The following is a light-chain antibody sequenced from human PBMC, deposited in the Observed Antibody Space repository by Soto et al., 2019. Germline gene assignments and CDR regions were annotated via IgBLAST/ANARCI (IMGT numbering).Light chain of an antibody. CDR2: GAS. Sequence: EIVMTQSPATLSVSLGDRATLSCRASQSVGSYFAWYQQKPGQAPRLLIYGASTRATGIPARFSGSGSETDFTLTISSLQSEDFAVYYCQQYDSWPPSYTFGQGTKLEIK. CDR1: QSVGSY. V-gene: IGKV3-15*01. CDR3: QQYDSWPPSYT. J-gene: IGKJ2*01.